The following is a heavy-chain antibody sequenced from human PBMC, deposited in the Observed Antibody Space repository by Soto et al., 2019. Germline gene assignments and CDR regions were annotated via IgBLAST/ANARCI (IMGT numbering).Heavy chain of an antibody. CDR2: IWYDGSNK. CDR3: ARELGYCSSTSCYKGYYGMDV. J-gene: IGHJ6*02. Sequence: HPVGSLRLSCAASGFTFSSYGMHWVRQAPGKGLEWVAVIWYDGSNKYYADSVKGRFIISRDNSKNTLYLQMNSLRAEDTAVYYCARELGYCSSTSCYKGYYGMDVWGPGTTVTVSS. D-gene: IGHD2-2*02. CDR1: GFTFSSYG. V-gene: IGHV3-33*01.